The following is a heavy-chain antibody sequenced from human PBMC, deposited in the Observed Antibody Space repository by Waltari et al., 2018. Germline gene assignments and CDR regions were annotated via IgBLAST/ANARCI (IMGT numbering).Heavy chain of an antibody. J-gene: IGHJ3*02. Sequence: QLQLQESGPGLVKPSETLSLTCSVSVGSISSNSYYWGWIRQSPGKGLEWIGSIYYSGSTYYNPSLKSRVTISVDTSKNQFSLKLRSVTVADTAVYYCARHGVIAVAGSDAFDIWGQGTTVTVSS. D-gene: IGHD6-19*01. CDR2: IYYSGST. V-gene: IGHV4-39*01. CDR1: VGSISSNSYY. CDR3: ARHGVIAVAGSDAFDI.